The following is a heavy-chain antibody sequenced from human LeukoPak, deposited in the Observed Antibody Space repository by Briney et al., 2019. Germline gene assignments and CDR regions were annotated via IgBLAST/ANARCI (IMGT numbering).Heavy chain of an antibody. CDR2: ISSDGSNK. CDR1: GFTFSSYA. D-gene: IGHD5-12*01. V-gene: IGHV3-30-3*01. CDR3: ARSYNGYESKPDY. Sequence: GGSLRLSCAASGFTFSSYAMHWVRQAPGKGLEWVAVISSDGSNKYYADSVKGRFTISRDNSKNTLYLQMNSLRAEDTAVYYCARSYNGYESKPDYWGQGTLVTVSS. J-gene: IGHJ4*02.